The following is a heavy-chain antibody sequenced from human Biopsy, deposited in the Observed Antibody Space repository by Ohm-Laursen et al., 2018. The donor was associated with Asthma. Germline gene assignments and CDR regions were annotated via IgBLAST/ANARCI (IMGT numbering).Heavy chain of an antibody. CDR3: ARGISRVTGLFDHFDS. Sequence: SDTLSLTCTVTGGSVTSATFHWSWIRQAPGKGLEWIGFINYSGSANYSPSLKSRVTIPVDTSKNQFSLKLRSVTAADAAVYYRARGISRVTGLFDHFDSWGQGTLVTVSS. J-gene: IGHJ4*02. CDR1: GGSVTSATFH. D-gene: IGHD2-21*02. V-gene: IGHV4-61*01. CDR2: INYSGSA.